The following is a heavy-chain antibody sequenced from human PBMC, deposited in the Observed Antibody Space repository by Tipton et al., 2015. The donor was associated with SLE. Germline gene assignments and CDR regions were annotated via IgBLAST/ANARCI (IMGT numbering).Heavy chain of an antibody. CDR2: IWYDGSNK. V-gene: IGHV3-33*08. CDR1: GFTFSSYG. Sequence: SLRLSCAASGFTFSSYGMHWVRQAPGKGLEWVAVIWYDGSNKYYADSVKGRFTISRDNSKNTLYLQMNSLRAEDTAVYYCAKAIGQLAHLDGMDAWGQGTTVTVSS. J-gene: IGHJ6*02. CDR3: AKAIGQLAHLDGMDA. D-gene: IGHD6-6*01.